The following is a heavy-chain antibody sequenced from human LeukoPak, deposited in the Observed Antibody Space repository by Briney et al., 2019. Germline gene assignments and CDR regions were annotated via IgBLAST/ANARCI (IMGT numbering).Heavy chain of an antibody. V-gene: IGHV1-46*01. CDR1: GYTFTSYY. CDR2: INPSGGST. D-gene: IGHD3-9*01. Sequence: ASVKVSCTASGYTFTSYYMHWVRQAPGQGLEWMGIINPSGGSTSYAQKFQGRVTMTRDTSTSTVYMELSSLRSEDTAVYYCARAEPVYYDILTGYYRQAVLDYWGQGTLVTVSS. J-gene: IGHJ4*02. CDR3: ARAEPVYYDILTGYYRQAVLDY.